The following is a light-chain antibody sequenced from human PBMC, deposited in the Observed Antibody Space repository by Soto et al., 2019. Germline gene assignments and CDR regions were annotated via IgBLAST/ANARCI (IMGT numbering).Light chain of an antibody. CDR3: QQYHNWPPQYT. V-gene: IGKV3D-15*01. Sequence: EIVMTQSPAILSVSPGERATLSCRASQTVASNLAWYQQKPGPAPRLLIHGASTRATGVSARFSGSGSGTEFTLTISSLQSEDFAVYYCQQYHNWPPQYTFGQGTKLQIK. CDR1: QTVASN. J-gene: IGKJ2*01. CDR2: GAS.